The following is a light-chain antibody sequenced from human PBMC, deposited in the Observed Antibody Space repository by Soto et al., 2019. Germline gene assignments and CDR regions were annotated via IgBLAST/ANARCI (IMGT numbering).Light chain of an antibody. CDR3: LQHNSYPFT. CDR1: QGISSW. J-gene: IGKJ5*01. Sequence: DLQMTQSPSSVSASVGARVTITCRASQGISSWLAWYQQKPGKAPKLLIYAASSLQSGVPSRFSGSGSGTEFTLTIGSLQPEEFATYYCLQHNSYPFTFGKGTRLEIK. V-gene: IGKV1-12*02. CDR2: AAS.